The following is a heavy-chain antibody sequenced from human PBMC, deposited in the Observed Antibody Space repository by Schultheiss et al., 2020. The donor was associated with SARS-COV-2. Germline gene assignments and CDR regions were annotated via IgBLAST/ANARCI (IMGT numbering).Heavy chain of an antibody. D-gene: IGHD1-26*01. J-gene: IGHJ6*03. CDR3: ARQVDGSYYYYYMDV. V-gene: IGHV4-59*08. CDR1: GGSISSYY. Sequence: SETLSLTCTVSGGSISSYYWSWIRQPPGKGLEWIGYIYYSGSTNYNPSLKSRVTISVDTSKNQFSLKLSSVTAADTAVYYCARQVDGSYYYYYMDVWGKGTTVTVSS. CDR2: IYYSGST.